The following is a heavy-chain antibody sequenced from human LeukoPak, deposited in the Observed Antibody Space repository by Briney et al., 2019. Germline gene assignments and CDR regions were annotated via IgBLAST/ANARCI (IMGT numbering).Heavy chain of an antibody. CDR2: IKKDGSEK. J-gene: IGHJ4*02. Sequence: PSETLSLTCAAYGGSFSGYYWSWVRQAPGKGLEWVANIKKDGSEKYYVDSVKGRFTISRDNAKNSLYLQMNSLRGEDTAVYYCARGLYSSTTYYFDYWGQGTLVTVSS. CDR1: GGSFSGYY. V-gene: IGHV3-7*03. D-gene: IGHD6-13*01. CDR3: ARGLYSSTTYYFDY.